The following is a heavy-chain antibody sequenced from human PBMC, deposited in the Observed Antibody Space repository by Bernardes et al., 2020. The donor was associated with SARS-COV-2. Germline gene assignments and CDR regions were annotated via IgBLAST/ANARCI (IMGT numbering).Heavy chain of an antibody. CDR3: AGSCCGIDCYIGGLRSWDYGIDV. J-gene: IGHJ6*02. D-gene: IGHD2-21*01. CDR2: VYSSGSS. V-gene: IGHV4-39*01. CDR1: GGPISSSNYY. Sequence: SETLSLTCPVSGGPISSSNYYWGWIRQPPGKGLEWIGSVYSSGSSYYTPSLPRRVRASVDTSKNQISLRLSFVTAADTAVYYCAGSCCGIDCYIGGLRSWDYGIDVWGQGTTVTVSS.